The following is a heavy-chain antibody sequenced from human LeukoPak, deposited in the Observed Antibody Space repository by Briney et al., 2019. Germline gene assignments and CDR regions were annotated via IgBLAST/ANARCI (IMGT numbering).Heavy chain of an antibody. J-gene: IGHJ3*02. CDR2: IIPIFGTA. D-gene: IGHD4-17*01. Sequence: GASVKVSCKASGYTFTGYYMHWVRQAPGQGLEWMGGIIPIFGTANYAQKFQGRVTITADKSTSTAYMELSSLRSEDTAVYYCARERHGDLLADAFDTWGQGTMVTVSS. V-gene: IGHV1-69*06. CDR1: GYTFTGYY. CDR3: ARERHGDLLADAFDT.